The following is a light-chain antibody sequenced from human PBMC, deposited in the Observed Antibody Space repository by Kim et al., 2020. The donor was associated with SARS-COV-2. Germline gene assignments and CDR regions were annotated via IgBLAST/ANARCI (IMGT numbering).Light chain of an antibody. J-gene: IGKJ4*01. CDR1: QGISSY. CDR3: QQYYSYLLT. CDR2: AAP. Sequence: ESTGDRVTITCRASQGISSYLAWYQQKPGNAPKLLIYAAPTLQSGVPSRFSGSGSGTDFTLTISCLQSEDFATYYCQQYYSYLLTFGGGTKVDIK. V-gene: IGKV1-8*01.